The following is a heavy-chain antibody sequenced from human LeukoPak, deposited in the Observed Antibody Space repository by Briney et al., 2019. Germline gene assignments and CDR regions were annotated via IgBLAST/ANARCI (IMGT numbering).Heavy chain of an antibody. D-gene: IGHD3-3*01. V-gene: IGHV1-18*01. CDR3: ARQGRNYDFWSGYPDTNWFGP. J-gene: IGHJ5*02. CDR2: ISAYNGNT. Sequence: ASVKVSCKASGYTFTSYGISWVRQAPGQGLEWMGWISAYNGNTNYAQKLQGRVTMTTDTSTSTAYMELRSLRSDDTAVYYCARQGRNYDFWSGYPDTNWFGPWGQGTLVTVSS. CDR1: GYTFTSYG.